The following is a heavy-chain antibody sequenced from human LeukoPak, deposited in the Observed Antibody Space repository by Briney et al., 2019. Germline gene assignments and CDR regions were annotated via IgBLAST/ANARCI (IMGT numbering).Heavy chain of an antibody. V-gene: IGHV3-48*01. Sequence: GGSLRLSCSASGFTFSDYSMNWVRQAPGKGLEWVSYISSTSATMYHAGSVKGRFTISRDNAKNSLYLQMNSLRAEDTAVYYCARRHGNRWYVDYWGQGTLVTVSS. CDR3: ARRHGNRWYVDY. D-gene: IGHD6-13*01. CDR1: GFTFSDYS. J-gene: IGHJ4*02. CDR2: ISSTSATM.